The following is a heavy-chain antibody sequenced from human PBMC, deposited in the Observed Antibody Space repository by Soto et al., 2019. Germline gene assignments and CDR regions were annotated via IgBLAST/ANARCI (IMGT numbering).Heavy chain of an antibody. Sequence: QVQLVQSGAEVKKPGASVKVSCKASGYTFTGYYMHWVRQAPGQGLEWMGWINPNRGGTNYAQKFKGWVTRTRDTSTSTADREGSRLRADDTAGYDGARELNENSSGCLYVWGQGTTVTVSS. CDR1: GYTFTGYY. J-gene: IGHJ6*02. CDR2: INPNRGGT. CDR3: ARELNENSSGCLYV. D-gene: IGHD6-19*01. V-gene: IGHV1-2*04.